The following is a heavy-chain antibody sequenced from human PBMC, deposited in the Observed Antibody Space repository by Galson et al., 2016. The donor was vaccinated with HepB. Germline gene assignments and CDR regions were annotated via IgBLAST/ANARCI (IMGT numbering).Heavy chain of an antibody. D-gene: IGHD3-9*01. Sequence: ETLSLTCGVSGDSVSRANWWGWVRQPPGRGLEWIGDISHTGSPNYKLSLKSRVTISLDKSKNLFSLRLNSVTAADTAIYYCARVNIVTFRQWFGPWGQGILVTVSS. CDR1: GDSVSRANW. CDR2: ISHTGSP. J-gene: IGHJ5*02. CDR3: ARVNIVTFRQWFGP. V-gene: IGHV4/OR15-8*01.